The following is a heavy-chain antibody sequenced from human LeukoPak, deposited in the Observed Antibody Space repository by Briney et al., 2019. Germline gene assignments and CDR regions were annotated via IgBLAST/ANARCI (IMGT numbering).Heavy chain of an antibody. V-gene: IGHV1-69*05. Sequence: SVKVSCKASGYTFTSYYMHWVRQAPGQGLEWMGGIIPIFGTANYAQKFQGRVTITTDESTSTAYMELSSLRSEDTAVYYCASGELLWFGEFNYYYMDVWGKGTTATVSS. CDR1: GYTFTSYY. D-gene: IGHD3-10*01. J-gene: IGHJ6*03. CDR3: ASGELLWFGEFNYYYMDV. CDR2: IIPIFGTA.